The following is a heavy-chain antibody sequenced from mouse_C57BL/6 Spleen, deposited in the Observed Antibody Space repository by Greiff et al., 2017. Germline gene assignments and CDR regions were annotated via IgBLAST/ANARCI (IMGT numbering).Heavy chain of an antibody. CDR3: ASGGGDDEGPWFAY. V-gene: IGHV1-9*01. Sequence: VHLVESGAELMKPGASVKLSCKATGYTFTGYWIEWVKQRPGHGLEWIGEILPGSGSTNYNEKFKGKATFTADTSSNTAYMQLSSLTTEDSAIYYCASGGGDDEGPWFAYWGQGTLVTVSA. J-gene: IGHJ3*01. CDR1: GYTFTGYW. CDR2: ILPGSGST. D-gene: IGHD2-2*01.